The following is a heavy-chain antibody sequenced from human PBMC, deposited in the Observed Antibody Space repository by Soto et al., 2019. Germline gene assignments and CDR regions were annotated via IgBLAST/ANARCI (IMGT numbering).Heavy chain of an antibody. CDR1: GFTFSDYA. V-gene: IGHV3-30*18. CDR2: VSHDGRNT. CDR3: AKGGRLCRGTSDFGY. Sequence: VQLVESGGGVVQPGRSLRLSCAASGFTFSDYAMHWVRQAPGKGLEWVAVVSHDGRNTHYADSVKGRFTISRDSSKNTISLAMTSLCAEETVVYYSAKGGRLCRGTSDFGYWCKGALVRVSS. J-gene: IGHJ4*02. D-gene: IGHD3-10*01.